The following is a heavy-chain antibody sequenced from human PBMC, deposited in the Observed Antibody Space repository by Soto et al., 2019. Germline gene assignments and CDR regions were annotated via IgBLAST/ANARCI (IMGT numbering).Heavy chain of an antibody. V-gene: IGHV3-33*01. CDR2: IWYDGSNK. Sequence: QVQLVESGGGVVQPGRSLRLSCAASGFTFSSYGMHWVRQAPGKGLEWVAVIWYDGSNKYYADSVKGRFTISRDNSKNTLYLQMNSLRAEDTAVYYCARDSAGVKQQLVRRLAYYYYYYMDVWGKGTTVTVSS. J-gene: IGHJ6*03. CDR3: ARDSAGVKQQLVRRLAYYYYYYMDV. CDR1: GFTFSSYG. D-gene: IGHD6-13*01.